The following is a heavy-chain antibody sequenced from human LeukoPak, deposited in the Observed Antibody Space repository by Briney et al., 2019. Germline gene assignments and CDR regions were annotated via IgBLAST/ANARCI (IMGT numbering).Heavy chain of an antibody. J-gene: IGHJ6*02. CDR3: ARIVVVPAALLNYYYYYGMDV. CDR1: GGSISSYY. V-gene: IGHV4-59*01. CDR2: IYYSGST. D-gene: IGHD2-2*01. Sequence: SETLSLTCTVSGGSISSYYWSWIRQPPGKGLEWIGYIYYSGSTNYNPSLKSRVTISVDTSKNQFSLKLSSVTAADTAVYYCARIVVVPAALLNYYYYYGMDVWGQGTTATVSS.